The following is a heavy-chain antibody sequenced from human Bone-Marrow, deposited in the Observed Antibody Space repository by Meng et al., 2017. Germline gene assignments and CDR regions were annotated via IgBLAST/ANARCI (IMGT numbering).Heavy chain of an antibody. CDR1: GGSIGNGAYS. CDR2: IYHSGST. CDR3: ARGKGNSSPPFDP. D-gene: IGHD6-6*01. J-gene: IGHJ5*02. V-gene: IGHV4-30-2*01. Sequence: QPQLQESGSGLVKPSQTLPLPCAVPGGSIGNGAYSLSWIRQPPGKGLEWIGYIYHSGSTYYNPSLKSRVTISVDTSKNQFSLKLSSVTAADTAVYYCARGKGNSSPPFDPWGQGTLVTVSS.